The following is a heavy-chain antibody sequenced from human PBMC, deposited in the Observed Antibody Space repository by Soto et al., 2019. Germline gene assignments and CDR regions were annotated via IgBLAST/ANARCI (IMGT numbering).Heavy chain of an antibody. CDR1: EFTLKNYS. D-gene: IGHD2-2*01. CDR3: ARARSTTWSRTTRGWFDP. Sequence: DVQLVESGGGLVKPGGSLRLSCAASEFTLKNYSMTWVRQAPGKGLEWVSSISSNSNYKYYADSLKVRFTISRDNAKNALYLQMSSLRAEDTAVYYCARARSTTWSRTTRGWFDPWGRGTLVTVAS. J-gene: IGHJ5*02. V-gene: IGHV3-21*06. CDR2: ISSNSNYK.